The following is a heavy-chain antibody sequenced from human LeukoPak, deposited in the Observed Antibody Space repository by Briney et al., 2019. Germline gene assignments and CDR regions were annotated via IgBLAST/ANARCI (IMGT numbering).Heavy chain of an antibody. CDR1: GYTLTESS. V-gene: IGHV1-24*01. D-gene: IGHD3-10*01. CDR2: FDPEGGET. CDR3: ATSLDNGSRGDAFDI. Sequence: GASVKVSCKVSGYTLTESSMHWVRQAPGKGLEWMGGFDPEGGETIYAQKFQGRVTMTEDTSTDTAYMELSSLRSEDTAVYYCATSLDNGSRGDAFDIWGQGTMVTVSS. J-gene: IGHJ3*02.